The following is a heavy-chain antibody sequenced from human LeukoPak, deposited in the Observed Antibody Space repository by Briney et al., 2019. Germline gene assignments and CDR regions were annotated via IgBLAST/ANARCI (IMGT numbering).Heavy chain of an antibody. CDR2: IYTSGST. Sequence: SETLSLTCTVSGGSISSYYLSWIRQPAGKGLEWIGRIYTSGSTNYNPFLKSRVTMSVDTSKNQFSLKLSSVTAADTAVYYCARDFNLNWFDPWGQGTLVTVSS. CDR3: ARDFNLNWFDP. J-gene: IGHJ5*02. D-gene: IGHD1-14*01. V-gene: IGHV4-4*07. CDR1: GGSISSYY.